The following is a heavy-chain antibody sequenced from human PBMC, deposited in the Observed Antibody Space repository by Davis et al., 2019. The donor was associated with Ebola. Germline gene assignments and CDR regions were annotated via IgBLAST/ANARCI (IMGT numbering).Heavy chain of an antibody. CDR1: GFTFSSYS. J-gene: IGHJ6*04. CDR3: AREGWDYYDSSGYYLYYYGMDV. Sequence: GESLKISCAASGFTFSSYSMNWVRQAPGKGLEWVSYISSSSSTIYYADSVKGRFTISRDNAKNSLYLQMNSLRDEDTAVYYCAREGWDYYDSSGYYLYYYGMDVWGKGTTVTVSS. D-gene: IGHD3-22*01. V-gene: IGHV3-48*02. CDR2: ISSSSSTI.